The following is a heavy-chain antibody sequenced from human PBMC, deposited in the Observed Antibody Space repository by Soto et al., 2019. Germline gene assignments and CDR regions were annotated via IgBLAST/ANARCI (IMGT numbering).Heavy chain of an antibody. CDR1: GYTFTSYG. V-gene: IGHV1-18*01. J-gene: IGHJ4*02. D-gene: IGHD3-22*01. CDR2: ISAYNGNT. CDR3: ARAGFRDYYDSSDFDY. Sequence: ASVKVSCKASGYTFTSYGISWVRQAPGQGLEWMGWISAYNGNTNYAQKLQGRVTMTTDTSTSTAYMELRSLRSDDTAVYYCARAGFRDYYDSSDFDYWGQGTLVTVSS.